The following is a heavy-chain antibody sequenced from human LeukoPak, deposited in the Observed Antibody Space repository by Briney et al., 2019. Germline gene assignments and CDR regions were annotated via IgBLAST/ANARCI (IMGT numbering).Heavy chain of an antibody. V-gene: IGHV3-43*02. D-gene: IGHD4-23*01. Sequence: GGSLRLSCVASGFTFDDYAMHWVRQAPGKGLEWVSLISGDGGSTYCADSVKGRFTISRDNSKNSLYLQMNSLRTEDTALYYCAKDELWGGNSASKFDYWGQGTLVTVSS. J-gene: IGHJ4*02. CDR3: AKDELWGGNSASKFDY. CDR2: ISGDGGST. CDR1: GFTFDDYA.